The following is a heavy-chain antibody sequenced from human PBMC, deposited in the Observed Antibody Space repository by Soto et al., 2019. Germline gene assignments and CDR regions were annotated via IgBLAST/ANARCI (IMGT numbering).Heavy chain of an antibody. Sequence: QVQLQESGPGLVKPSETLSLTCTVSGGSISTYYWSWIRKPPGNGLEWMGYIFYSGITNYIPSLKSRVTLSVDTSKNQFSLKLNSVTAADTAVYYCARAGAYTGYESASCGQETLVTVSS. CDR1: GGSISTYY. V-gene: IGHV4-59*01. CDR2: IFYSGIT. D-gene: IGHD5-12*01. CDR3: ARAGAYTGYESAS. J-gene: IGHJ5*02.